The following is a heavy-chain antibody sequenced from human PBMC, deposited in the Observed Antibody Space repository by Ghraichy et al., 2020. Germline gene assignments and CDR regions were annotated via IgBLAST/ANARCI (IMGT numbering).Heavy chain of an antibody. CDR2: IYYSGST. CDR1: GGSISSGGYY. CDR3: AREAPRSWTPPQDAFDI. D-gene: IGHD3/OR15-3a*01. Sequence: SETLSLTCTVSGGSISSGGYYWSWIRQHPGKGLEWIGYIYYSGSTYYNPSLKSRVTISVDTSKNQFSLKLSSVTAADTAVYYCAREAPRSWTPPQDAFDIWGQGTMVTVSS. V-gene: IGHV4-31*03. J-gene: IGHJ3*02.